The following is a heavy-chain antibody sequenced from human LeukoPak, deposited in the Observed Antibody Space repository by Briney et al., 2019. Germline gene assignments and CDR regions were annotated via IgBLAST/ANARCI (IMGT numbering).Heavy chain of an antibody. CDR3: AKVHSSSWYLYYFDY. J-gene: IGHJ4*02. D-gene: IGHD6-13*01. Sequence: GGSLRLSCAASGFTFSSYAMSWVRQAPGKGLEWGSAISGSGGSTYYADSVKGRFTISRDNSKNTLYLQMNSLRAEDTAVYYCAKVHSSSWYLYYFDYWGQGTLVTVSS. CDR2: ISGSGGST. CDR1: GFTFSSYA. V-gene: IGHV3-23*01.